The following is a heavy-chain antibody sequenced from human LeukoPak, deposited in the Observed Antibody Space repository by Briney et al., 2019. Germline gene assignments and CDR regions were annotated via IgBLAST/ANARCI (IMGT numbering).Heavy chain of an antibody. V-gene: IGHV3-48*01. CDR2: ISSSSSTI. Sequence: GGSLRLSCAASGFTFSSYSMNWVRQAPGKGLEWVSYISSSSSTIYYADSVKGRFTISRDNAKNSLYLQMNSLRAEDTAVYYCARDHYYDSSSAFDYWGQGTLVTVSS. D-gene: IGHD3-22*01. CDR3: ARDHYYDSSSAFDY. J-gene: IGHJ4*02. CDR1: GFTFSSYS.